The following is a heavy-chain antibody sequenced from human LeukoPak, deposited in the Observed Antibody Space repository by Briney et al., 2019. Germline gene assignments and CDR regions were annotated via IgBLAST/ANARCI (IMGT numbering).Heavy chain of an antibody. CDR3: ASDPYYYDSSGSPLADY. Sequence: GGSLRLSCAVSGFTFSSYAMSWVRQAPGKGLEWVSAISGSGGSTYYADSVKGRFTISRDNSKNTLYLQMNSLRAEDTAVYYCASDPYYYDSSGSPLADYWGQGTLVTVSS. CDR1: GFTFSSYA. CDR2: ISGSGGST. V-gene: IGHV3-23*01. J-gene: IGHJ4*02. D-gene: IGHD3-22*01.